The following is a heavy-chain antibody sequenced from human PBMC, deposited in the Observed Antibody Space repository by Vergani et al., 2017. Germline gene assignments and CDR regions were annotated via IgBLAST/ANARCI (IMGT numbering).Heavy chain of an antibody. Sequence: EGQLVESGGDWVQRGGSLRLSCAASGFISSSYWMSWVRQAPGKGLEWVANVNQDGSEKYYVDSVRGRFTISRDNAKNSLFLQMNSLRDNDTALYYCVKDSSSWYYGVLGHWGQGTLVTVPS. CDR3: VKDSSSWYYGVLGH. D-gene: IGHD6-13*01. CDR2: VNQDGSEK. V-gene: IGHV3-7*03. CDR1: GFISSSYW. J-gene: IGHJ4*02.